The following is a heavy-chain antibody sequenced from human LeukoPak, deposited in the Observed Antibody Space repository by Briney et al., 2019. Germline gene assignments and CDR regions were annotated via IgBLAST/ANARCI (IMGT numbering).Heavy chain of an antibody. V-gene: IGHV3-23*01. CDR1: GITFSDYA. CDR3: AKGSYYNSYEAVY. J-gene: IGHJ4*02. D-gene: IGHD3-10*01. CDR2: ISGSGDST. Sequence: GGSLRLSCAASGITFSDYAMSWVRQAPGKGLEWVSAISGSGDSTYHADSVKGRFTISRDNSKSTLCLQMNILRAEDTAVYYCAKGSYYNSYEAVYWGQGTLVTVSS.